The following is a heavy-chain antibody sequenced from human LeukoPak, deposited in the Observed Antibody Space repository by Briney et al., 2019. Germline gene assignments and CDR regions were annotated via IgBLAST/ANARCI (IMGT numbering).Heavy chain of an antibody. V-gene: IGHV3-23*01. D-gene: IGHD6-13*01. CDR1: GFTFSSYA. J-gene: IGHJ4*02. CDR3: AKDTGYRIASFDY. CDR2: ISGSGGST. Sequence: GGSLRLSCAASGFTFSSYAMSWVRQAPGKGLEWVSAISGSGGSTYYADSVKGRFTISRGNSKNTLYLQMNSLRAEDTAVYYCAKDTGYRIASFDYWGQGTLVTVSS.